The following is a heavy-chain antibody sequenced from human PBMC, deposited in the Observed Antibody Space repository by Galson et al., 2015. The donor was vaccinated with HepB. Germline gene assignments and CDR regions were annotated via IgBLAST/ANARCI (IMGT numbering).Heavy chain of an antibody. J-gene: IGHJ3*02. D-gene: IGHD7-27*01. CDR2: INPNSGGT. Sequence: SVTVSCKASGYTFTGYYMHWVRQAPGQGLEWMGRINPNSGGTNYAQKFQGRVTMTRDTSISTAYMELSRLRSDDTAVYYCARVDWGQGDAFDIWGQGTMVTVSS. V-gene: IGHV1-2*06. CDR1: GYTFTGYY. CDR3: ARVDWGQGDAFDI.